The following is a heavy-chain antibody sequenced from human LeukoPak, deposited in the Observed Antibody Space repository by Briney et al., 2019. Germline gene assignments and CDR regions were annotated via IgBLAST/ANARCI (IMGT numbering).Heavy chain of an antibody. D-gene: IGHD4-17*01. J-gene: IGHJ4*02. CDR1: GFTFSSYA. CDR2: ISGSGGST. V-gene: IGHV3-23*01. CDR3: AKVPYDDYAYYFDY. Sequence: GVSLRLSCAASGFTFSSYAMSWVRQAPGKGLEWVSAISGSGGSTYYADSVKGRFTISRDNSKNTLYLQMNSLRAEDTAVYYCAKVPYDDYAYYFDYWGQGTLVTVFS.